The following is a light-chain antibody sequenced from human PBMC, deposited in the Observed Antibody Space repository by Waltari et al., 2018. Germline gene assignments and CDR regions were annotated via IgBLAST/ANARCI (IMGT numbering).Light chain of an antibody. V-gene: IGKV4-1*01. CDR3: QQYYSIPWT. CDR1: QSVLNRSKNKNY. CDR2: WAS. J-gene: IGKJ1*01. Sequence: DIVMTQSPDSLAVSLGERATINCKSSQSVLNRSKNKNYFAWYQLKPGQPPKLLIYWASSRESGVPYRFSGSGSGTDFTLTISSLQAEDVAVYYCQQYYSIPWTFGQGTKVEI.